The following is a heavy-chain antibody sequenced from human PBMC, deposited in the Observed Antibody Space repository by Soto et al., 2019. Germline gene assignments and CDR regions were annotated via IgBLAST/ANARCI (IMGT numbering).Heavy chain of an antibody. CDR1: GYTFVSYA. J-gene: IGHJ3*02. Sequence: QVHIVQSGAEVKEPGASVNISCKTSGYTFVSYAIHWVRQAPGQGLEWMGWVNPSNGNTRYSQKFQGRVSITRDTSASTAYMELSSLKSADTAVYYCARRVSAFDMWGQGTQGTVSS. CDR2: VNPSNGNT. V-gene: IGHV1-3*01. CDR3: ARRVSAFDM. D-gene: IGHD2-8*01.